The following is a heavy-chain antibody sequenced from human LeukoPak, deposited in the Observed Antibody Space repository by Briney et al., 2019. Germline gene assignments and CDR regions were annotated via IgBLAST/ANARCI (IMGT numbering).Heavy chain of an antibody. J-gene: IGHJ5*02. CDR1: GYTFTSYD. V-gene: IGHV1-8*01. D-gene: IGHD2-2*01. Sequence: GASVKVSCKASGYTFTSYDINWVRQATGQGLEWMGWMNPNSGNTGYAQKFQGRVTMTRNTSISTAYMELSSLRSEDTAVYYCAKDIVVVGRGTGWFDPWGQGTLVTVSS. CDR3: AKDIVVVGRGTGWFDP. CDR2: MNPNSGNT.